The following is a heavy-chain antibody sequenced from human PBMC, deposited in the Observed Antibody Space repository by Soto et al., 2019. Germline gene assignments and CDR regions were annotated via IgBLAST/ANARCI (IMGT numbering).Heavy chain of an antibody. J-gene: IGHJ4*02. D-gene: IGHD2-15*01. CDR1: GYSFTSYW. CDR3: ARAWAHCSGGSCYSYFDY. Sequence: GESLKISCKGSGYSFTSYWIGWVRQMPGKGLEWMGIIYPGDSDTRYSPSFQGQVTISADKSISTAYLQWSSLKASDTAMYYCARAWAHCSGGSCYSYFDYWGQGTLVTVSS. CDR2: IYPGDSDT. V-gene: IGHV5-51*01.